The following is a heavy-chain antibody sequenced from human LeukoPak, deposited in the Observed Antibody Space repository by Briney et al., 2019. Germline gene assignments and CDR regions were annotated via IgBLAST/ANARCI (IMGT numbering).Heavy chain of an antibody. J-gene: IGHJ4*02. CDR1: GGSISSGSYY. D-gene: IGHD3-10*01. Sequence: KPSQTLSLTCTVSGGSISSGSYYWSWIRQPAGKGLEWIGRIYTSGSTNYNPSLKSRVTMSVDTSKNQFSLKLSSVTAADTAVYYCARDGADLWFGELYYFDYWGQGTLVTVSS. CDR3: ARDGADLWFGELYYFDY. CDR2: IYTSGST. V-gene: IGHV4-61*02.